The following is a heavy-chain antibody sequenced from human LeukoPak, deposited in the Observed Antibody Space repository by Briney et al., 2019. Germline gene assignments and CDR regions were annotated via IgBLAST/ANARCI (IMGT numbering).Heavy chain of an antibody. V-gene: IGHV3-30*03. J-gene: IGHJ3*02. CDR3: ASEGYCTNGVCHDAFDI. CDR1: GFTFGSYG. CDR2: ISYDGSNK. D-gene: IGHD2-8*01. Sequence: GGSLRLSCAASGFTFGSYGMHWVRQAPGKGLEWVAVISYDGSNKYYADSVKGRFTISRDNSKNTLYLQMNSLRAEDTAVYYCASEGYCTNGVCHDAFDIWGQGTMVTVSS.